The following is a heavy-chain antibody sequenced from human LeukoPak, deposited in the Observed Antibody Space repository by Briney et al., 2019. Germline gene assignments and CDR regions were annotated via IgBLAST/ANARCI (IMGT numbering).Heavy chain of an antibody. D-gene: IGHD3-22*01. CDR1: GFTFSNYG. J-gene: IGHJ4*02. CDR3: ARAQYYYDSSGYYN. V-gene: IGHV3-48*04. CDR2: ISSSSSTI. Sequence: GGSLRLSCAASGFTFSNYGMHWVRQAPGKGLEWVSYISSSSSTIYYADSVKGRFTISRDNAKNSLYLRMNSLRAEDTAVYYCARAQYYYDSSGYYNWGQGTLVTVSS.